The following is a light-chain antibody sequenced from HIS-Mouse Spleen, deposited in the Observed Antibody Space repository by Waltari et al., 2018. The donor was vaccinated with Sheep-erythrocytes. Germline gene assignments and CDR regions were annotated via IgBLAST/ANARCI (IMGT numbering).Light chain of an antibody. CDR2: QDT. CDR3: QAWDSSIVV. V-gene: IGLV3-1*01. Sequence: SSELTQPPSVSVSPGQTASITCSGDKLGDKYACWYQQKPGQSPVLVISQDTKRPSGIPERVSGSNSGNTATLTISGTQAMDEADYYCQAWDSSIVVFGGGTKLTVL. J-gene: IGLJ2*01. CDR1: KLGDKY.